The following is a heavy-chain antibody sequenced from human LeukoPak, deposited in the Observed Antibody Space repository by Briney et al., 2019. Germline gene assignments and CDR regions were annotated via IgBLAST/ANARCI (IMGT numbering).Heavy chain of an antibody. V-gene: IGHV1-18*01. CDR3: ARGRSRVPTTMVRGVIDLPPDY. CDR1: GYTFTSYG. Sequence: ASVKVSCKASGYTFTSYGISWVRQAPGQGLEWMGWISAYNGNTNYAQKLQGRVTMTTDTSTSTAYMELRSLRSDDTAVYYCARGRSRVPTTMVRGVIDLPPDYWGQGTLVTVSS. D-gene: IGHD3-10*01. J-gene: IGHJ4*02. CDR2: ISAYNGNT.